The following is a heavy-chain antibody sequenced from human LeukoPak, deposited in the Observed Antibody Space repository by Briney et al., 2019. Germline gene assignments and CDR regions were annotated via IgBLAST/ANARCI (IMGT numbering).Heavy chain of an antibody. CDR3: AKDGLVDTAMVWFDY. CDR1: GFTFSSYG. J-gene: IGHJ4*02. CDR2: ISGSGGST. D-gene: IGHD5-18*01. V-gene: IGHV3-23*01. Sequence: PGGTLRLSCAASGFTFSSYGMSWVRQAPGKGLEWVSAISGSGGSTYYADSVKGRFTISRDNSKNTLYLQMNSLRAEDTAVYYCAKDGLVDTAMVWFDYWGQGTLVTVSS.